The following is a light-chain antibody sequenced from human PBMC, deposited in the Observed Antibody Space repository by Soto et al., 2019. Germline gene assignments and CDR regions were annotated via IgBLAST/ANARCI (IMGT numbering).Light chain of an antibody. Sequence: EIVMTQSPATLSVSPGERATLSCRASQSVSSNLAWYQQKPGQAPRLLIYGASTRATGIPARFSGSGSGTDFTLTISSLQSEDFAIYYCQQYNNWRPGTFGQGTKVEIK. J-gene: IGKJ1*01. CDR3: QQYNNWRPGT. CDR2: GAS. V-gene: IGKV3-15*01. CDR1: QSVSSN.